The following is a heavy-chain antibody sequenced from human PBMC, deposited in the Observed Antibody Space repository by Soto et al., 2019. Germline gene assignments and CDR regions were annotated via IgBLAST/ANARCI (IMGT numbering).Heavy chain of an antibody. CDR1: GGSISSSSYY. V-gene: IGHV4-39*01. CDR2: IYYSGST. CDR3: SRSDGSGSPPRYYYYYMDV. D-gene: IGHD3-10*01. J-gene: IGHJ6*03. Sequence: ASETLSLTCTVSGGSISSSSYYWGWIRQPPGKGLEWIGSIYYSGSTYYNPSLKSRVTISVDTSKNQFSLKLSSVTAADTAVYYCSRSDGSGSPPRYYYYYMDVWGKGTTVTVS.